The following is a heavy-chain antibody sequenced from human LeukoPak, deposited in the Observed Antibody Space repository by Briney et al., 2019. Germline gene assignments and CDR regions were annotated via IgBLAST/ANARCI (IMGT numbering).Heavy chain of an antibody. D-gene: IGHD1-26*01. V-gene: IGHV3-21*01. J-gene: IGHJ3*02. Sequence: GGSLRLSCAASEFTFSSYSMNWVRQAPGKGLEWVSSISSTSDYIYYADSVKGRFTISRDNAKNSLYLQMNSLRAEDTAVYYCARVIFVVGATDVFDIWGQGTMVTVSS. CDR1: EFTFSSYS. CDR3: ARVIFVVGATDVFDI. CDR2: ISSTSDYI.